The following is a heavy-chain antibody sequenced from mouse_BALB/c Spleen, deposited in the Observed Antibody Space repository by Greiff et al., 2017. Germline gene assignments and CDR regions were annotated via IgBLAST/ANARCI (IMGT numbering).Heavy chain of an antibody. Sequence: EVMLVEPGGGLVKPGGSLKLSCAASGFTFSSYAMSWVRQTPEKRLEWVASISSGGSTYYPDSVKGRFTISRDNARNILYLQMSSLRSEDTAMYYCARDSYYGNYVFAYWGQGTLVTVSA. CDR3: ARDSYYGNYVFAY. CDR1: GFTFSSYA. V-gene: IGHV5-6-5*01. J-gene: IGHJ3*01. D-gene: IGHD2-10*01. CDR2: ISSGGST.